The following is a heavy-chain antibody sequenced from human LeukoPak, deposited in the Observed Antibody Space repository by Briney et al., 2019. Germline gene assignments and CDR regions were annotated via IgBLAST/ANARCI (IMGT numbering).Heavy chain of an antibody. J-gene: IGHJ4*02. V-gene: IGHV3-48*01. CDR1: GFTFSSYS. CDR2: ISSSSTI. CDR3: ARDSLAKGIAVAGTGLDY. Sequence: GGSLRLSCAASGFTFSSYSMNWVRQAPGKGLEWVSYISSSSTIYYADSVKGRFTISRDNAKNSLYLQMNSLRAEDTAVYYCARDSLAKGIAVAGTGLDYWGQGTLVTVSS. D-gene: IGHD6-19*01.